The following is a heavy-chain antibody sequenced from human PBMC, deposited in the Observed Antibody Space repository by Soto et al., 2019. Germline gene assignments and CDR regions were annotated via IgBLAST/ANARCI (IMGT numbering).Heavy chain of an antibody. J-gene: IGHJ4*02. CDR1: GGSIRSYY. V-gene: IGHV4-59*01. CDR2: IHYSGTT. CDR3: ARSGTYPVSVDV. Sequence: QVQLQESGPGLAKPSETVSLTCTVSGGSIRSYYWSWIRQPPGQGLEWIGNIHYSGTTYYNPSLGSRGTMSVDTSKNQFSLRLTSVGAADTAVYYCARSGTYPVSVDVWGQGTLVTVST. D-gene: IGHD3-10*01.